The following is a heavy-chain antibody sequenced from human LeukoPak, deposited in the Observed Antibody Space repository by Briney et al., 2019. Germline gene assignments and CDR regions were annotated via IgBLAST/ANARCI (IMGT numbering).Heavy chain of an antibody. Sequence: SVKVSCKASGGTFSSYAISWVRQAPGQGLEWMGGIIPIFGTANYAQEFQGRVTITADESTSTAYMELSSLRSEDTAVYYCARDILTGYYSIGYWGQGTLVTVSS. J-gene: IGHJ4*02. CDR2: IIPIFGTA. CDR1: GGTFSSYA. V-gene: IGHV1-69*13. CDR3: ARDILTGYYSIGY. D-gene: IGHD3-9*01.